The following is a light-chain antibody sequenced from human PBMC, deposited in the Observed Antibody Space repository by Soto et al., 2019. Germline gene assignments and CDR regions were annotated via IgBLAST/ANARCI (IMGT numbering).Light chain of an antibody. CDR1: QNINNY. Sequence: DIQVTQSPSSLSASVGDTVTITCRASQNINNYLNWYQQKPGKAPKLLIYAASSLQSGVPSRFSGSGSGTGFTLTISSLQPEDFATYYCQQSFSTLWTFGQGTKVDIK. CDR3: QQSFSTLWT. J-gene: IGKJ1*01. CDR2: AAS. V-gene: IGKV1-39*01.